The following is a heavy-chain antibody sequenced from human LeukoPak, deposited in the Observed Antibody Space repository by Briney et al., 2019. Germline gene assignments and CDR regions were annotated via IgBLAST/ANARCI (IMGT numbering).Heavy chain of an antibody. CDR2: INPNSGGT. V-gene: IGHV1-2*04. J-gene: IGHJ6*04. D-gene: IGHD6-19*01. Sequence: GASVKVSCKASGYTFTGYYMHWVRQAPGQGLEWMGWINPNSGGTNYAQKFQGWVTMTRDTSISTAYMELSRLRSDDTAAYYCARVSVAGAYGMDVWGKGTTVTVSS. CDR1: GYTFTGYY. CDR3: ARVSVAGAYGMDV.